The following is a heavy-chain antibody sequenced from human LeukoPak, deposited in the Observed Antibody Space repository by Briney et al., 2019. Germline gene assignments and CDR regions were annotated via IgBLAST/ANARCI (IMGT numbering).Heavy chain of an antibody. CDR3: AKDFSRRRFLEWLSNYYFDY. CDR1: GFTFSSYW. V-gene: IGHV3-7*01. CDR2: IEDDGGEK. Sequence: AGGSLRLSCAASGFTFSSYWMSWVRQAPGKGLDWVANIEDDGGEKYYVDTVKGRFTISRDNSKNTLYLQMNSLRAEDTAVYYCAKDFSRRRFLEWLSNYYFDYWGQGTLVTVSS. J-gene: IGHJ4*02. D-gene: IGHD3-3*01.